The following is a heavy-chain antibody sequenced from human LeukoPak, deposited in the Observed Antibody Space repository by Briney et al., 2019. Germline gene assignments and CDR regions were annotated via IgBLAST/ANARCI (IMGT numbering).Heavy chain of an antibody. CDR2: IYYSGST. V-gene: IGHV4-59*01. Sequence: PSETLSLTCTVSGGSIYSYYWSWIRQPPGKGLEWIGYIYYSGSTNYNPSLKSRVTISVDTSKNQFSLKLSSVTAADTAVYYCARDKWEPAFDIWGQGTMVTVSS. CDR1: GGSIYSYY. CDR3: ARDKWEPAFDI. D-gene: IGHD1-26*01. J-gene: IGHJ3*02.